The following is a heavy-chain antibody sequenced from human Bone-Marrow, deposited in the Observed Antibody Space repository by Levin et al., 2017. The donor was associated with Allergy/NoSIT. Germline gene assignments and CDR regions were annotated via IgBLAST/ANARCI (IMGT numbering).Heavy chain of an antibody. Sequence: PGGSLRLSCTVSGESIRNYCWTWIRQPPGKGLEWIGCIDYSGGSNYNTSLKSRVSMSVDTSENEFSLRLTSVTAADSAVYYCARDRDYYYTMDVWGRGSTVTVSS. CDR1: GESIRNYC. CDR3: ARDRDYYYTMDV. D-gene: IGHD3-10*01. V-gene: IGHV4-59*01. J-gene: IGHJ6*02. CDR2: IDYSGGS.